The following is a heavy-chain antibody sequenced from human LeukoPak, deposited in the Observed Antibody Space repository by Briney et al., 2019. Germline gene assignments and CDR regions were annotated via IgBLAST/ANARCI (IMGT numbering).Heavy chain of an antibody. V-gene: IGHV4-34*01. Sequence: PSETLSLTCAVYGGSFSGYYWSWIRQPPGKGLEWIGEINHSGSTNYNPSLKSRVTISVDTSKNQFPLKLSSVTAADTAVYYCARGRLRGDDILTGYHYYFDYWGQGTLVTVSS. CDR2: INHSGST. CDR1: GGSFSGYY. J-gene: IGHJ4*02. D-gene: IGHD3-9*01. CDR3: ARGRLRGDDILTGYHYYFDY.